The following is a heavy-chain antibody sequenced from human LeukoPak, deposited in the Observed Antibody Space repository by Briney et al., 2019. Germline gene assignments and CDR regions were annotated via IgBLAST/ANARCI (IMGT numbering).Heavy chain of an antibody. J-gene: IGHJ4*02. D-gene: IGHD3-22*01. CDR3: ARVLPAHDSSGYYNDYHFDY. CDR2: ISAYNGNT. Sequence: GASVKVSCKASGYTFTSYGISWVRQAPGQGLEWMGWISAYNGNTNYAQKLQGRVTMTTDTSTSTAYMELRGLRSDDTAVYYCARVLPAHDSSGYYNDYHFDYWGQGTLVTVSS. V-gene: IGHV1-18*01. CDR1: GYTFTSYG.